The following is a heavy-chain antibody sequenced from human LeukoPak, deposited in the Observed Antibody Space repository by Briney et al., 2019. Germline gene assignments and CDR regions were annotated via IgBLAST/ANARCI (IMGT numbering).Heavy chain of an antibody. CDR3: TTRRPDAFDI. CDR2: IRSKANSYAT. V-gene: IGHV3-73*01. CDR1: GFTFSGSA. Sequence: GGSQRLSCAASGFTFSGSAMHWVRQASGKGLEWVGRIRSKANSYATAYAASVKGRFTISRDDSKNTAHLQMNSLKTEDTAVYYCTTRRPDAFDIWGQGTMVTVSS. J-gene: IGHJ3*02.